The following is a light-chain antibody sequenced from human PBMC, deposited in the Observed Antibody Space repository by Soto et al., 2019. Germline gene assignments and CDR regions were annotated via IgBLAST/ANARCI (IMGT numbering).Light chain of an antibody. J-gene: IGKJ2*01. CDR3: MQGTRWPNT. CDR2: KVS. Sequence: DVVMTQAPLSLPVTLGQPASISCRSSQSLLYRDGNTYLNWFHQRPGQPPRRLIYKVSNRDSGVPDRFCGSGSDTDFTLKISRVEAEDVGVYYCMQGTRWPNTFGRGTRLEIK. CDR1: QSLLYRDGNTY. V-gene: IGKV2-30*01.